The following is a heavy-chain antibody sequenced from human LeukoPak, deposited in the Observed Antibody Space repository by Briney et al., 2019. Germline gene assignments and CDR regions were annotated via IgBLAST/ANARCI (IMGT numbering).Heavy chain of an antibody. CDR1: GGSFSSEA. D-gene: IGHD5-18*01. V-gene: IGHV1-2*02. J-gene: IGHJ4*02. CDR3: ARVYPRGYSYGGFDY. Sequence: ASVKVSCKAFGGSFSSEAISWVRQAPGQGLEWMGWINPNSGDTNYAQKFQRRVTMTRDTSISTAYMELSRLTSDDTAVYYCARVYPRGYSYGGFDYWGQGIQVTVSS. CDR2: INPNSGDT.